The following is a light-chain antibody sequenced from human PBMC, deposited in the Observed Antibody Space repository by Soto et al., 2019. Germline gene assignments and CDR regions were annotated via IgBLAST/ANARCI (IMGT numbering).Light chain of an antibody. V-gene: IGKV3D-15*01. CDR1: QTVNNN. J-gene: IGKJ4*01. CDR3: QQYNNCPLT. Sequence: IVMTQSPATLAVSPGERATLSCRASQTVNNNLGWYQQKPGQAPRLLIYGAITRATGIPARFSGSGSGTEFTLTISSRQSEEFAVYYCQQYNNCPLTCGGGTKVEIK. CDR2: GAI.